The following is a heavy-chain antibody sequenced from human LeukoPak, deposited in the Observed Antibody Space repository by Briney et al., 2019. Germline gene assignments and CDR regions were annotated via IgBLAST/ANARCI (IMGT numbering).Heavy chain of an antibody. CDR2: ISYDGSNK. CDR3: AKGPLEVQLWLRDTMDDFDY. Sequence: GGSLRLSCAASGFTFSSYGMHWVRQAPGKGLEWVAVISYDGSNKFYADPVKGRFTISRDNSKNTLYLQMNSLRAEDTAVYYCAKGPLEVQLWLRDTMDDFDYWGQGTLVTVSS. V-gene: IGHV3-30*18. J-gene: IGHJ4*02. D-gene: IGHD5-18*01. CDR1: GFTFSSYG.